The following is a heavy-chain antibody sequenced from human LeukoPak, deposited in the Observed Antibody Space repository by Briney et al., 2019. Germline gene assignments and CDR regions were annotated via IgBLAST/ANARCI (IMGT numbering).Heavy chain of an antibody. CDR3: ARGRGGPY. V-gene: IGHV4-34*01. D-gene: IGHD3-16*01. CDR2: INHSGST. J-gene: IGHJ4*02. Sequence: SETLSLTCAVYGGPFSGYYWSWIRQPPGKGLEWIGEINHSGSTNYNPSLKSRVTISVDTSKNQFSLKLSSVTAADTAVYYCARGRGGPYWGQGTLVTVSS. CDR1: GGPFSGYY.